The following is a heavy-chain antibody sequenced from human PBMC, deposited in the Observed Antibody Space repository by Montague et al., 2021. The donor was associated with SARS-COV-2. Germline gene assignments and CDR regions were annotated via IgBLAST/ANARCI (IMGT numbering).Heavy chain of an antibody. V-gene: IGHV3-23*01. J-gene: IGHJ4*02. CDR3: AKDLEQWLVGRDYFDY. CDR2: VSSIGGST. D-gene: IGHD6-19*01. Sequence: SRSISWAASGFTFSTYAMSWVRQAPGKGLEWVSTVSSIGGSTFYADSVKGRFTVSRDNSKNTLYLQMNSLRAEDTAVYYCAKDLEQWLVGRDYFDYWGQGTLVTVSS. CDR1: GFTFSTYA.